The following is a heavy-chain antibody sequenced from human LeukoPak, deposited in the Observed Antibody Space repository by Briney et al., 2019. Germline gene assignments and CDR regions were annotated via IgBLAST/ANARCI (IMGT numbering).Heavy chain of an antibody. V-gene: IGHV3-74*01. Sequence: GGSLRLSCAASGFTFSSYSMNWVRQAPGKGLVWVSRINSDGSSTSYADSVKGRFTISRDNAKNTLYLQMNSLRAEDTAVYYCARAYYDFWSGYSTGWFDPWGQGTLVTVSS. J-gene: IGHJ5*02. D-gene: IGHD3-3*01. CDR2: INSDGSST. CDR3: ARAYYDFWSGYSTGWFDP. CDR1: GFTFSSYS.